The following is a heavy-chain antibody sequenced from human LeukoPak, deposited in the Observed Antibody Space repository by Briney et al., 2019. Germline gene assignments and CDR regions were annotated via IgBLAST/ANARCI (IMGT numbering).Heavy chain of an antibody. J-gene: IGHJ4*02. V-gene: IGHV3-15*01. D-gene: IGHD3-10*01. CDR1: GFTFSNAW. CDR3: TTYPCYYGSGSYLPDY. CDR2: IKSKTDGGTT. Sequence: GGSLRLSCAASGFTFSNAWMSWVRQAPGKGLEWVGRIKSKTDGGTTDYAAPVKGRFTISRDDSKNTLYLQMNSLKTEDTAVYYCTTYPCYYGSGSYLPDYWGQGTLVTVSS.